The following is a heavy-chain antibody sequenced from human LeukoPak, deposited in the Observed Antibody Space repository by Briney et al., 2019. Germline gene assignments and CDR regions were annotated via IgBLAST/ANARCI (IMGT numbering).Heavy chain of an antibody. CDR3: IADHWDYTSH. D-gene: IGHD1-7*01. V-gene: IGHV3-15*01. CDR1: GFTFTTAW. CDR2: SKSKNNGGTT. J-gene: IGHJ4*01. Sequence: TGGSLRLSCAASGFTFTTAWMSWVRQAPGQGLEWVARSKSKNNGGTTDYAAPVKGRFTISRDDSKNTLYWQINNLKSEYTAVYYCIADHWDYTSHWGKGTPVTVSS.